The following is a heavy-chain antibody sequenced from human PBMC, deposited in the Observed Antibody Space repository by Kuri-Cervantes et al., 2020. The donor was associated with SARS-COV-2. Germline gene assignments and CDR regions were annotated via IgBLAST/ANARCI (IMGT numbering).Heavy chain of an antibody. Sequence: GESLKISCAASGFTFSSYGMHWVRQAPGKGLEWVAVIWYDGSNKYYADSVKGRFTISRDNSKNTLYLQMNSLRAEDTAVYYCARELLAAAGSHAFDIWGQGTMVTVSS. CDR3: ARELLAAAGSHAFDI. CDR1: GFTFSSYG. CDR2: IWYDGSNK. V-gene: IGHV3-33*08. J-gene: IGHJ3*02. D-gene: IGHD6-13*01.